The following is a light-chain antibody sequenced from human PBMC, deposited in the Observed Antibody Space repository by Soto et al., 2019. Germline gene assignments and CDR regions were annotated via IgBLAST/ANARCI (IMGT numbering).Light chain of an antibody. V-gene: IGKV3-11*01. CDR2: DAS. CDR3: QQRTDRPPVT. J-gene: IGKJ4*01. CDR1: QSVSSY. Sequence: EIVLTQSPATLSLSPGERATLSCRASQSVSSYLAWYQQKPGQAPRLLIYDASNRATGIPARFSGSGSGTDFTLTISSLEPEDFAVYHCQQRTDRPPVTFGGGTKVEIK.